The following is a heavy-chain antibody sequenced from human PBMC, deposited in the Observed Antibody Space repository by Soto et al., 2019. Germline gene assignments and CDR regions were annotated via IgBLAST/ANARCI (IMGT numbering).Heavy chain of an antibody. Sequence: QVQLQESGPGLLKPSETLSLTCTVSGDSISGGYWNWLRQSPGEGLAWIGHISNTGTTNYSPSLKSRVFLSVCRSNTQISLKVSSVNATDTAVYYCARGRRSHSGYEPDWYFDLWGRGTLVTVSS. CDR2: ISNTGTT. CDR1: GDSISGGY. CDR3: ARGRRSHSGYEPDWYFDL. D-gene: IGHD5-12*01. J-gene: IGHJ2*01. V-gene: IGHV4-59*01.